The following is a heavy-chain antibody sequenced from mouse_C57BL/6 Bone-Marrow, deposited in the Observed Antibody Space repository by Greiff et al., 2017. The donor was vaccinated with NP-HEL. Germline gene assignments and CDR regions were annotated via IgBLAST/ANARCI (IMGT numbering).Heavy chain of an antibody. CDR2: ISSGGSYT. CDR1: GFTFSSYG. CDR3: ARRAYYYGSGGYYAMDY. V-gene: IGHV5-6*02. Sequence: DVMLVESGGDLVKPGGSLKLSCAASGFTFSSYGMSWVRQTPDKRLEWVATISSGGSYTYYPDSVKGRFTISRDNAKNTLYLQMSSLKSEDTAMYYCARRAYYYGSGGYYAMDYWGQGTSVTVSS. J-gene: IGHJ4*01. D-gene: IGHD1-1*01.